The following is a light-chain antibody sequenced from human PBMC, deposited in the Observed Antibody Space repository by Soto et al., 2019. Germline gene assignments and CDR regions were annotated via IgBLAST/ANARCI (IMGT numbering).Light chain of an antibody. J-gene: IGLJ1*01. CDR2: DVS. CDR1: SSDVGGYNY. Sequence: QSALTQPASVSGSPGQSITISCTGTSSDVGGYNYVSWYQQHPGKAPKLIIYDVSYRPSGVSNRFSGSKSGNTASLTISGLQAEDEADYFCSSYSRRSTYVFGTGNKVTVL. V-gene: IGLV2-14*03. CDR3: SSYSRRSTYV.